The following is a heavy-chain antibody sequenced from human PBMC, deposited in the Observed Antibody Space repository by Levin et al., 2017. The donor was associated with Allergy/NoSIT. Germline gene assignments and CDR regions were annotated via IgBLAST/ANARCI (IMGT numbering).Heavy chain of an antibody. CDR2: ISGSGGGT. J-gene: IGHJ4*02. Sequence: GGSLRLSCAASGFTFSKYAMSWARQAPGMGLEWVSAISGSGGGTYYADSVKGRFTISRDNSKNTLYLQMNSLRAEDTAVYYCAISSGWYRPTGAFDYWGQGTLVTVSS. D-gene: IGHD6-19*01. CDR1: GFTFSKYA. V-gene: IGHV3-23*01. CDR3: AISSGWYRPTGAFDY.